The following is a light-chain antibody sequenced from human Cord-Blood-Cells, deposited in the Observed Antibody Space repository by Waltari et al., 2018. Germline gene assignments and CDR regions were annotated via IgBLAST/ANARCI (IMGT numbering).Light chain of an antibody. J-gene: IGLJ2*01. CDR2: EVS. CDR3: SSYTSSSTLVV. CDR1: STDVGGYNY. V-gene: IGLV2-14*01. Sequence: QSALTQPASLSGSPGQSITISCTGTSTDVGGYNYVSCYQQQPGKAPKLMIYEVSNRHSGVSNRFSGSKSGNTASLTISGLQAEDETDYYCSSYTSSSTLVVFGGGTKLTVL.